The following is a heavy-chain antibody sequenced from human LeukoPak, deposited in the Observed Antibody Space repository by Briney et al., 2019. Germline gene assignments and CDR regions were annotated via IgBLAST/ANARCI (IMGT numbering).Heavy chain of an antibody. V-gene: IGHV4-59*01. CDR1: GASISTYY. D-gene: IGHD6-13*01. J-gene: IGHJ4*02. CDR3: ASGPYPAAGTDHQFDY. Sequence: SETLSLTCTVSGASISTYYWSWIRQPPGKGLEWIAYVYYSGITHYNPSLKSRVTISTDTSKNQFSLRLTSVTAADTAVYYCASGPYPAAGTDHQFDYWGQGTLVTV. CDR2: VYYSGIT.